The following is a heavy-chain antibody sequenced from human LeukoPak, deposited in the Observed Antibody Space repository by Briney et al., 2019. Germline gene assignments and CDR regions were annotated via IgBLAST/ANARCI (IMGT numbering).Heavy chain of an antibody. Sequence: PGGSLRLSCAASGFIFSSNGMTWVRQSPGKGLEWVSSIGSDGRTHYADSVKGRFTTSRDNAMNSLYLQMNSLRAEDTAVYYCAREVGTVGPTSSDALDIWGQGTMVTVSS. CDR3: AREVGTVGPTSSDALDI. J-gene: IGHJ3*02. CDR1: GFIFSSNG. D-gene: IGHD4-23*01. CDR2: IGSDGRT. V-gene: IGHV3-21*01.